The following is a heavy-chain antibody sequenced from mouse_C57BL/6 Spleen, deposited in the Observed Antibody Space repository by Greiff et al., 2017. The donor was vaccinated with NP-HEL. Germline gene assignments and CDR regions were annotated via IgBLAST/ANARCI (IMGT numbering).Heavy chain of an antibody. D-gene: IGHD1-1*01. CDR1: GYTFTDYN. CDR2: INPNNGGT. Sequence: EVQLQQSGPELVKPGASVKIPCKASGYTFTDYNMDWVKQSHGKSLEWIGDINPNNGGTIYNQKFKGKATLTVDKSSSTAYMELRSLTSKDSAVYYGARSPFYYYGSSYTFFDYWGQGTTLTVSS. J-gene: IGHJ2*01. V-gene: IGHV1-18*01. CDR3: ARSPFYYYGSSYTFFDY.